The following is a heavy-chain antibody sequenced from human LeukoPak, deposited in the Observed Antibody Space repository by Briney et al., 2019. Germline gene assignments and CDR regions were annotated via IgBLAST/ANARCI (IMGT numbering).Heavy chain of an antibody. D-gene: IGHD3-16*01. J-gene: IGHJ5*02. CDR3: VSTITFGGVNWFDP. V-gene: IGHV1-69*04. CDR1: GGTFSSYA. CDR2: IIPILGIA. Sequence: ASVKVSCKAFGGTFSSYAISWVRQAPGQGLEWMGRIIPILGIANYAQKFQGRVTITADKSTSTAYMELSSLRSEDTAVYYCVSTITFGGVNWFDPWGQGTLVTVSS.